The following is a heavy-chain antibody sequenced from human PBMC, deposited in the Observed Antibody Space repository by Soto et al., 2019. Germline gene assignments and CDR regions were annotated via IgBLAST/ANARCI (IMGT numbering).Heavy chain of an antibody. CDR3: AKSLYYYDSSCYYPSEYFQH. CDR2: ISGSGGST. CDR1: XXX. Sequence: XXXMXXXXXAPGKGLEWVSAISGSGGSTYYADSVKGRFTISRDNSKNTLYLQMNSLRAEDTAVYYCAKSLYYYDSSCYYPSEYFQHWGQGTLVTVSS. J-gene: IGHJ1*01. V-gene: IGHV3-23*01. D-gene: IGHD3-22*01.